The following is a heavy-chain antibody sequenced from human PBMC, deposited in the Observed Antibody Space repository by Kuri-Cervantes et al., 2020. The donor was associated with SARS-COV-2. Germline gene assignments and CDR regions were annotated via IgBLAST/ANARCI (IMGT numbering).Heavy chain of an antibody. Sequence: ASVKVSCKASGYTFINYYMHWVRQAPGQGLEWMGMINPAGSDTNYAQKFQGRVTMTRDTSTRTVYMELTSLRSEDTAIYYCTRAGDIVVVPYYGMDVWSQGTTVTVSS. CDR3: TRAGDIVVVPYYGMDV. D-gene: IGHD2-15*01. J-gene: IGHJ6*02. CDR1: GYTFINYY. V-gene: IGHV1-46*03. CDR2: INPAGSDT.